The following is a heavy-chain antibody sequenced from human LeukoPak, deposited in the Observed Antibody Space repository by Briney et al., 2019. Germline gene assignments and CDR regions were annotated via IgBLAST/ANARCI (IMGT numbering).Heavy chain of an antibody. D-gene: IGHD5-24*01. J-gene: IGHJ4*02. V-gene: IGHV4-4*07. CDR2: IYTSGGT. CDR1: GGSISSYY. CDR3: ASGARRDGYTYYFNY. Sequence: SETLSLTCTVSGGSISSYYWSWIRQPAGKGLEWIGRIYTSGGTNYNPTLKSRVTMSVDTSKNQFSLKLSSVTAAGTAVYYCASGARRDGYTYYFNYWGQGTLVTVSS.